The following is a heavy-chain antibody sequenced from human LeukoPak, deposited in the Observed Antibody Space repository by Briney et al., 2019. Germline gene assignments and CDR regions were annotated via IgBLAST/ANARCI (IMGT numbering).Heavy chain of an antibody. V-gene: IGHV4-34*01. CDR3: ARRGGLTVFGVVLEYFFDY. CDR2: INHSGST. Sequence: YPSETLSLTCAVYGGSFNGYYWIWIRQPPGKGLEWIGEINHSGSTNYNPSLKSRVTISVDTSKNQFSLKLSSVTAADTAVYYCARRGGLTVFGVVLEYFFDYWGQGTLVTVSS. J-gene: IGHJ4*02. D-gene: IGHD3-3*01. CDR1: GGSFNGYY.